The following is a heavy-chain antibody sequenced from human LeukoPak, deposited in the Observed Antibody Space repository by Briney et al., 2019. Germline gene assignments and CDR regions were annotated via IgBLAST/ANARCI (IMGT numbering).Heavy chain of an antibody. Sequence: ASVKVSCKASGYTFTSYDINWVRQATGQGLEWMGWMNPNSGNTGYAQKFQGRVTITRNTSISTAYMELSSLRSEDTAVYYCARGPRRYIVVVPAAREWYSDLWGRGTLVTVSS. V-gene: IGHV1-8*03. D-gene: IGHD2-2*01. CDR2: MNPNSGNT. CDR1: GYTFTSYD. CDR3: ARGPRRYIVVVPAAREWYSDL. J-gene: IGHJ2*01.